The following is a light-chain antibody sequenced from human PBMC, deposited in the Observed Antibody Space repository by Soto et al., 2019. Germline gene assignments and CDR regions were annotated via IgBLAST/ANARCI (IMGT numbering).Light chain of an antibody. J-gene: IGKJ2*01. CDR2: NAS. CDR1: QSVSSN. Sequence: EIVMTQSPTTLSVSPGERATLSCRASQSVSSNLAWYQQKPGQAPRLLIYNASTRATGIPARFSGSGSGTEFSLTISSLQSEDFAVYYCQQYSKWYTFGQGTKLEIK. V-gene: IGKV3-15*01. CDR3: QQYSKWYT.